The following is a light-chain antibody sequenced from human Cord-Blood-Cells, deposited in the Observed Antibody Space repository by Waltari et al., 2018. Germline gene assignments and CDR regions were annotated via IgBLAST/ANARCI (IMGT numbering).Light chain of an antibody. Sequence: EIVMTQSPATLSVSPGERATLSCRASQSVSSNLAGYQQKPVQAPRLLSYGASTRATGIPARFSGSGSGTEFTLTISSLQSEDFAVYYCQQYNNWWTFGQGTKVEIK. CDR2: GAS. J-gene: IGKJ1*01. V-gene: IGKV3-15*01. CDR3: QQYNNWWT. CDR1: QSVSSN.